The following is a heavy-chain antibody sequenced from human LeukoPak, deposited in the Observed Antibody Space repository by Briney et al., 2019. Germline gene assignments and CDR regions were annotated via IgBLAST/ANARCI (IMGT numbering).Heavy chain of an antibody. CDR3: ASSERGYSYGYYYYYGMDV. J-gene: IGHJ6*02. CDR1: GFTFSTNA. D-gene: IGHD5-18*01. Sequence: GSLRLSCAASGFTFSTNAMSWIRQPPGKGLEWIGEINHSGSTNYNPSLKSRVTISVDTSKNQFSLKLSSVTAADTAVYYCASSERGYSYGYYYYYGMDVWGQGTTVTVSS. CDR2: INHSGST. V-gene: IGHV4-34*01.